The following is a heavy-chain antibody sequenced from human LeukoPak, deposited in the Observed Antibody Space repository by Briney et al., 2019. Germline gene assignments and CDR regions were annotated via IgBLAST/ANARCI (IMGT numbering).Heavy chain of an antibody. CDR1: GFTFSSYE. D-gene: IGHD5-12*01. CDR2: ISSSGSTI. CDR3: SSGYDAYYFDC. V-gene: IGHV3-48*03. J-gene: IGHJ4*02. Sequence: GGSLRLSCAASGFTFSSYEMNWVRQAPGKGLEWVSYISSSGSTIYYADFVKGRFTISRDNAKNSLYLQMNSLRAEDTAVYYCSSGYDAYYFDCWGQGTLVTVSS.